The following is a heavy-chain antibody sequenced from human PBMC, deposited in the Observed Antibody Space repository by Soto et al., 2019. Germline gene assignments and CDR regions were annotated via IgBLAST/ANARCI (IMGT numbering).Heavy chain of an antibody. CDR1: GYRFTAYG. J-gene: IGHJ4*02. D-gene: IGHD3-3*01. CDR3: ATLWSGMPFDY. V-gene: IGHV1-18*01. Sequence: QVQLVQSGAEVRKPGASVKVSCKASGYRFTAYGFNWVRQAPGQGLEWMGWISGYIGNTQYVQKFQGRVNRTIDTSSSIAYTELRTVKSDETAIYNCATLWSGMPFDYWGQGTLVTVSS. CDR2: ISGYIGNT.